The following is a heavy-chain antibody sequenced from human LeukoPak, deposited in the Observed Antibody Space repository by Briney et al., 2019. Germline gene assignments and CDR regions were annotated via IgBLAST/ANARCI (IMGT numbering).Heavy chain of an antibody. CDR3: ARLKSYISSPKATNIDY. D-gene: IGHD6-13*01. CDR2: IFYSGST. Sequence: PSETLSLTCTVSGDSISSYYWSWIRQPPGKGLEWIGYIFYSGSTNYNPSLKSRVTISVDTSKNQFSLKLSSVTAADTAVYYCARLKSYISSPKATNIDYWGQGTLVTVSS. V-gene: IGHV4-59*01. J-gene: IGHJ4*02. CDR1: GDSISSYY.